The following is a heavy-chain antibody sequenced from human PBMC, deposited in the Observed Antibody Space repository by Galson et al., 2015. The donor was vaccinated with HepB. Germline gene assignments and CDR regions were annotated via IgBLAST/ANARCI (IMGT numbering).Heavy chain of an antibody. Sequence: SLRLSCAASGSTFGAYEMNWVRQAPGKGLEWISYISSNGYMIYYAESVKGRFTVSRDNARDSLYLQMNSLRVEDTAVYYCVRDDALWPWYFDSWGQGILVTVSS. CDR2: ISSNGYMI. J-gene: IGHJ4*02. V-gene: IGHV3-48*03. CDR3: VRDDALWPWYFDS. CDR1: GSTFGAYE. D-gene: IGHD3-10*01.